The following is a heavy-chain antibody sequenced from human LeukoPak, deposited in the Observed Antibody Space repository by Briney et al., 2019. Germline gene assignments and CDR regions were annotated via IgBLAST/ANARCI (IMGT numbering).Heavy chain of an antibody. V-gene: IGHV1-18*01. CDR1: GYTFTSYG. D-gene: IGHD3-16*01. Sequence: GASVKLSCKASGYTFTSYGISWVRQAPGQGLEWMGWISAYNGNTNSAQNLRGRVTMTADTSTSTAYMELRSLRSDDTAVYYCARANDQLYYFDFWGQGTLVTVSS. CDR2: ISAYNGNT. J-gene: IGHJ4*02. CDR3: ARANDQLYYFDF.